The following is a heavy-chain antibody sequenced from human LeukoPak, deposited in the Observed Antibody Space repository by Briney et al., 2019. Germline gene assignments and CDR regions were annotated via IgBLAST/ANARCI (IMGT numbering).Heavy chain of an antibody. CDR2: IKSKTDGGTT. Sequence: GGSLRLSCAASGFTFSNAWMSWVRQAPGKGLEWVGRIKSKTDGGTTDYAAPVKGRFTISRDDSKNTLYLQMNSLKTEDTAVYYCTTGVPDGPSTMIEVLDYWGQGTLVTVSS. CDR3: TTGVPDGPSTMIEVLDY. D-gene: IGHD3-22*01. J-gene: IGHJ4*02. CDR1: GFTFSNAW. V-gene: IGHV3-15*01.